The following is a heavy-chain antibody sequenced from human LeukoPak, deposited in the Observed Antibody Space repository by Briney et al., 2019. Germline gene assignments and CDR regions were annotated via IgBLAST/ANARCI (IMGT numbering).Heavy chain of an antibody. CDR1: GDSISSGRNY. D-gene: IGHD6-13*01. CDR2: IYSSGNT. Sequence: SETLSLTCSVSGDSISSGRNYWGWIRQFPGKGLEWIASIYSSGNTHSNPSLKGRVSISVATSKNHVTLKLYSVTASDTVVYYCARGLILAAAGPFDYWGEGSLVTVSS. J-gene: IGHJ4*02. V-gene: IGHV4-39*02. CDR3: ARGLILAAAGPFDY.